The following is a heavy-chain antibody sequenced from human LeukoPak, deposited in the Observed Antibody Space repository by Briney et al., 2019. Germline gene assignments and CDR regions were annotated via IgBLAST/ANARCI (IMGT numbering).Heavy chain of an antibody. CDR3: ARGGARQQLVENYFDY. J-gene: IGHJ4*02. D-gene: IGHD6-13*01. CDR1: GFTFSRYA. CDR2: ISSNGGST. Sequence: QPGGSLRLSCSASGFTFSRYAMHWVRQAPGKGLEYVSAISSNGGSTYYADSVKGRFTISRDNSKNTLYLQMNSLRAEDTAVYYCARGGARQQLVENYFDYWGQGTLVTVSS. V-gene: IGHV3-64*04.